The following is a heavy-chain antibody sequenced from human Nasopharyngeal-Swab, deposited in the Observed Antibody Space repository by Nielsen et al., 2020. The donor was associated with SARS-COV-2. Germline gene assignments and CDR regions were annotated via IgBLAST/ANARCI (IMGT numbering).Heavy chain of an antibody. V-gene: IGHV1-69*02. CDR2: IIPILGIA. D-gene: IGHD6-13*01. Sequence: SVKVSCKASGYTFTDYYIYWLRQAPGQGLEWMGRIIPILGIANYAQKFQGRVTITADKSTSTAYMELSSLRSEDTAVYYCASAAGSWNYYYYYGMDVWGQGTTVTVSS. J-gene: IGHJ6*02. CDR1: GYTFTDYY. CDR3: ASAAGSWNYYYYYGMDV.